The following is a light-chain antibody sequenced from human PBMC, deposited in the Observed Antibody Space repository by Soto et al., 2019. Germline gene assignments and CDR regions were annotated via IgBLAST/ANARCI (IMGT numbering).Light chain of an antibody. CDR1: QSGSSSY. V-gene: IGKV3-20*01. Sequence: EFVLTQSPGTLSLSPGERATLSCRASQSGSSSYLAWYQQKPGQAPRILIYGASTRATGIPDRFSGSGSGTDFTLTISRLEPEDFALYYCQQYGSSPPLTFGGGTKVEIK. CDR2: GAS. CDR3: QQYGSSPPLT. J-gene: IGKJ4*01.